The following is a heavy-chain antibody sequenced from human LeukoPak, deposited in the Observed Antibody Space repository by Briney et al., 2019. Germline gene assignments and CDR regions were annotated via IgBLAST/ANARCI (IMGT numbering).Heavy chain of an antibody. CDR3: ARDSPTSLTTAYDY. Sequence: PGGSLRLSCAASEFIFSSYSMNWVRQAPGKGLEWVSYISSSSSTIYYADSVKGRFTISRDNAKNSLYVQMNRLRDDETAMSDCARDSPTSLTTAYDYWGQGTLVIVSS. D-gene: IGHD4-17*01. J-gene: IGHJ4*02. V-gene: IGHV3-48*02. CDR1: EFIFSSYS. CDR2: ISSSSSTI.